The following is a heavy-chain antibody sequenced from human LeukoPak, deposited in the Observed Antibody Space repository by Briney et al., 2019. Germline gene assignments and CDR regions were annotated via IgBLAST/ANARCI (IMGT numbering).Heavy chain of an antibody. D-gene: IGHD5-18*01. CDR3: ARGHPADTAMAVQVKPFDY. J-gene: IGHJ4*02. V-gene: IGHV4-34*01. CDR1: GGSFSGYY. Sequence: SETLSLTCAVYGGSFSGYYWSWIRQPPGKGLEWIGEINHSGSTNYNPSLKSRVTISVDTSKNQFSLKLSSVTAADTAVYYCARGHPADTAMAVQVKPFDYWGQGTLVTVSS. CDR2: INHSGST.